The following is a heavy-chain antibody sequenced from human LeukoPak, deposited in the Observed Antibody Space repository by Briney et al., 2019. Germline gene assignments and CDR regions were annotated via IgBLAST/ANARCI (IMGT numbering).Heavy chain of an antibody. CDR2: IIPIFGTA. V-gene: IGHV1-69*13. CDR1: GGTFSSYA. D-gene: IGHD1-7*01. J-gene: IGHJ5*02. Sequence: SVKVSCKASGGTFSSYAISWVRQAPGQGLEWMGGIIPIFGTANYAQKFQGRVTITAAESTSTAYMELSSLRSEDTAVYYCATRITGTKGGKWFDPWGQGTLVTVSS. CDR3: ATRITGTKGGKWFDP.